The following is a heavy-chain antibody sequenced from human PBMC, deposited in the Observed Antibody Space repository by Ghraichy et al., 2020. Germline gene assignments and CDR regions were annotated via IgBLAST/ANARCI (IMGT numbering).Heavy chain of an antibody. CDR1: GFTFRDYW. CDR3: ARDPGLLWFGGFDP. D-gene: IGHD3-10*01. J-gene: IGHJ5*02. CDR2: ISQEGEKI. V-gene: IGHV3-7*03. Sequence: GGSLRLSCAASGFTFRDYWMTWVRQISGKGLEWLATISQEGEKIYYADSVKGRFTISRDNAETAVYLQMESLRGEDTAVYYCARDPGLLWFGGFDPWGQGTLVTVSS.